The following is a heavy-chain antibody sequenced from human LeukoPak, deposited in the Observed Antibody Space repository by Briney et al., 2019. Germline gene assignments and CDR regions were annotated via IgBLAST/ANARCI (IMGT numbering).Heavy chain of an antibody. CDR3: ATPAAAGYAFDI. CDR1: GYTLTELS. D-gene: IGHD6-13*01. CDR2: FDPEDGET. Sequence: ASVKVSCKVSGYTLTELSMHWVRQAPGKGLEWMGGFDPEDGETIYAQKFQGRVTMTEDTSTDTAYMELSSLRSEDTAVYYCATPAAAGYAFDIWGQGTMVTVS. J-gene: IGHJ3*02. V-gene: IGHV1-24*01.